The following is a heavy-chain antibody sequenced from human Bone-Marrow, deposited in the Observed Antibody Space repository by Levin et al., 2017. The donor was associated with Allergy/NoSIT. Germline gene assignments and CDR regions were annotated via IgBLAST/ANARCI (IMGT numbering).Heavy chain of an antibody. CDR1: GGSFSGYY. V-gene: IGHV4-34*01. CDR3: ARGAPSVVTPYNWFDP. J-gene: IGHJ5*02. Sequence: SQTLSLTCAVYGGSFSGYYWSWIRQPPGKGLEWIGEINHSGSTNYNPSLKSRVTISVDTSKNQFSLKLSSVTAADTAVYYCARGAPSVVTPYNWFDPWGQGTLVTVSS. D-gene: IGHD4-23*01. CDR2: INHSGST.